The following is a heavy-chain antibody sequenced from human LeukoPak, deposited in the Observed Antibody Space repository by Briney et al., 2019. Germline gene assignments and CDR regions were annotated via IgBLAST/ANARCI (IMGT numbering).Heavy chain of an antibody. Sequence: ASVKVSCKASGYTFTSNYIHWVRQAPGQGLEWMGIINPSGGSTSYAQKFQGRVTMTRDTSTSTVYMELSSLRSEDTAVYYCAREESPGYYFDYWGQGTLVTVSS. V-gene: IGHV1-46*01. CDR3: AREESPGYYFDY. J-gene: IGHJ4*02. CDR1: GYTFTSNY. CDR2: INPSGGST.